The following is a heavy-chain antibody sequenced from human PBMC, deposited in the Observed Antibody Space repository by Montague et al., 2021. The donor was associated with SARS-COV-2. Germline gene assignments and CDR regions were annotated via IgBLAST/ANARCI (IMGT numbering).Heavy chain of an antibody. CDR1: GGSISNGSYP. J-gene: IGHJ5*02. D-gene: IGHD4-17*01. Sequence: TLSLTCSVSGGSISNGSYPWSWIRQPPGKGLEWIGYIFPGGSTYYNASLQSRVTISIGNSKNQLSLRLTSITAADTVVYFCARGGADFGDYGWLDPWGQGILVTVS. V-gene: IGHV4-30-2*01. CDR2: IFPGGST. CDR3: ARGGADFGDYGWLDP.